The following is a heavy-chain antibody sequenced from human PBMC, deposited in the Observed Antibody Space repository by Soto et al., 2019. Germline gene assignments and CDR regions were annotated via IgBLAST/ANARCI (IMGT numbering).Heavy chain of an antibody. CDR1: GFTFSSYA. J-gene: IGHJ3*02. V-gene: IGHV3-23*01. CDR2: ISGSGGST. Sequence: GGSLRLSCAASGFTFSSYAMSWVRQAPGKGLEWVSAISGSGGSTYYADSVKGRFTISRDNSKNTLNLQMNSLRAEDTAVYYCAKDIVVVPAASGPSDAFDIWGQGTMVTVSS. D-gene: IGHD2-2*01. CDR3: AKDIVVVPAASGPSDAFDI.